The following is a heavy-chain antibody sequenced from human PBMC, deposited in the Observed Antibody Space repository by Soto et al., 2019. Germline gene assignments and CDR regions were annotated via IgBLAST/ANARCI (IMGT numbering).Heavy chain of an antibody. J-gene: IGHJ4*02. CDR1: GGSISDYY. CDR2: MYDSGST. Sequence: SETLSLTCTVSGGSISDYYWSWIRQPPGKGLEWIGYMYDSGSTRYNPSLNSRVTISIDTSKNQFSLNLRSVTAADTAVYYCARNMAYWGQGTLVTVSS. V-gene: IGHV4-4*09. CDR3: ARNMAY. D-gene: IGHD3-10*01.